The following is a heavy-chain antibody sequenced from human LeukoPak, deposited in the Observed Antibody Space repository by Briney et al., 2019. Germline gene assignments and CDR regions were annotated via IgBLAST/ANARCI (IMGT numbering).Heavy chain of an antibody. CDR2: ISYDGSNK. Sequence: PGGSLRLSCAASGFTVSSNYMSWVRQAPGKGLEWVAVISYDGSNKYYADSVKGRFTISRDNSKNTLYLQMNSLRAEDTAVYYCARELLGLDYWGQGTLVTVPS. CDR3: ARELLGLDY. CDR1: GFTVSSNY. V-gene: IGHV3-30*19. J-gene: IGHJ4*02. D-gene: IGHD3-10*01.